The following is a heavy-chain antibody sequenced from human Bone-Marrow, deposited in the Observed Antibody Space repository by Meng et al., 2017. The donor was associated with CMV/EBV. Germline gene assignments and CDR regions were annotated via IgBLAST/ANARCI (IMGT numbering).Heavy chain of an antibody. J-gene: IGHJ4*02. CDR2: INHSGST. V-gene: IGHV4-34*01. Sequence: SETLSLTCAVYGGSFSGYYWSWIRQPPGKGLEWIGEINHSGSTNYNPSLKSRVTISVDTSKNQFSLKLSSVTAADTAVYYCASTSDSSGYYPGYWGQGTRVTVSS. CDR1: GGSFSGYY. D-gene: IGHD3-22*01. CDR3: ASTSDSSGYYPGY.